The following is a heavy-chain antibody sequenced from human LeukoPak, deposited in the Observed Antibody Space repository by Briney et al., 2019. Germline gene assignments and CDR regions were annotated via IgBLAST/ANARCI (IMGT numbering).Heavy chain of an antibody. J-gene: IGHJ5*02. CDR3: AREVKTAYNWFDP. Sequence: SETLSLTCTVSGGSISSSSYYWGWIRQPPGKGLEWIGSIYYSGSTYYNPSLKSRVTISVGTSKNQFSLKLSSVTAADTAVYYCAREVKTAYNWFDPWGQGTLVTVSS. D-gene: IGHD3-22*01. CDR2: IYYSGST. V-gene: IGHV4-39*07. CDR1: GGSISSSSYY.